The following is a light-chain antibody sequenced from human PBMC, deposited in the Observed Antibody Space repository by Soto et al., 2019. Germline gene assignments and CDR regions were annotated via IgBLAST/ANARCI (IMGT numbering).Light chain of an antibody. CDR1: SSDIGSYNY. J-gene: IGLJ2*01. V-gene: IGLV2-14*03. CDR2: DVT. Sequence: QSALTQPASVSGSPGQSITIPCTGTSSDIGSYNYVSWYQQHPGKAPILLIYDVTYRPSGASNRFSGSKSGNTASLTISGLQADDEADYYCSSYTTSGTLVVFGGGTKVTVL. CDR3: SSYTTSGTLVV.